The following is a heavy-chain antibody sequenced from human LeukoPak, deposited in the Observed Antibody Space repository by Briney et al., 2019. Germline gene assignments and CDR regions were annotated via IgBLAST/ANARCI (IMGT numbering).Heavy chain of an antibody. V-gene: IGHV4-59*01. D-gene: IGHD5-18*01. CDR2: IYYSGST. CDR3: ARRGGYSYGFDY. CDR1: GGSISSYY. J-gene: IGHJ4*02. Sequence: SETLSLTCTVSGGSISSYYWSWIRQPPGKGLEWIGYIYYSGSTNYNPSLKSRVTISVDTSENQFSLKLSSVTAADTAVYYCARRGGYSYGFDYWGQGTLVTVSS.